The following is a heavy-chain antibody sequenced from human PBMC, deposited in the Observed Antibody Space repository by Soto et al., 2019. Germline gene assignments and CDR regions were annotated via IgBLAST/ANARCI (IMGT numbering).Heavy chain of an antibody. Sequence: AXSVKVSCKASGYTFTSYGISWVRQAPGQGLEWMGWISAYNGNTNYAQKLQGRVTMTTDTSTSTAYMELRSLRSDDTAVYYCARDVYSSSWADAFDIWGQGTMVTVSS. D-gene: IGHD6-13*01. CDR1: GYTFTSYG. CDR2: ISAYNGNT. V-gene: IGHV1-18*04. J-gene: IGHJ3*02. CDR3: ARDVYSSSWADAFDI.